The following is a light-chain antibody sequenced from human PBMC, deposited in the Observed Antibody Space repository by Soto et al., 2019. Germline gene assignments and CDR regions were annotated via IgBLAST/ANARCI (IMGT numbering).Light chain of an antibody. J-gene: IGKJ5*01. Sequence: PAERPTRSCRASQSFSSRYLAWYQQKPHQAPRLLIYGASSRETGIPDRFSGSGSGTEFTLTISSLQSEDFAVYYCQQYNNWPPITFGQGTRLEIK. CDR2: GAS. V-gene: IGKV3D-15*01. CDR3: QQYNNWPPIT. CDR1: QSFSSRY.